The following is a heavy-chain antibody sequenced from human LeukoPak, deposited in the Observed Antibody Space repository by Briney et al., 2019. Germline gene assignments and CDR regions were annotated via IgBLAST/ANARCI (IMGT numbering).Heavy chain of an antibody. CDR1: GYTFGTHW. D-gene: IGHD2/OR15-2a*01. V-gene: IGHV1-2*02. CDR2: INPNSGAT. Sequence: ASVTVSCKAPGYTFGTHWMHWLRQAPGQGLEWMGWINPNSGATNYVQSFKGRVTMTRDTTSSTVYMELSTLRSDDTAVYFCARSLGSLKEYWWFDPWGQGTLVSVSS. CDR3: ARSLGSLKEYWWFDP. J-gene: IGHJ5*02.